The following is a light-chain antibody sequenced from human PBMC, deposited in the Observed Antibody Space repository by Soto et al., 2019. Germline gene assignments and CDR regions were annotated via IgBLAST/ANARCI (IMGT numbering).Light chain of an antibody. CDR3: QQYDSAPRIT. CDR2: DVS. CDR1: QSVGSNY. Sequence: EIVLTQSPGTLSLSPGERATLSCRASQSVGSNYLGWYQQKPGQAPRLLIYDVSIRATDIPDRFSGSGSGTDFTLTISRLEPEVVAVYYCQQYDSAPRITFCQGTRLEIK. J-gene: IGKJ5*01. V-gene: IGKV3-20*01.